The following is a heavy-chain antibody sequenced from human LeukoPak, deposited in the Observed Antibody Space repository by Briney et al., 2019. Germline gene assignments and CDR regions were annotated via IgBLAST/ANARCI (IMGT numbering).Heavy chain of an antibody. D-gene: IGHD3-3*01. CDR3: ASTGEDAEWHRSLPQGDY. CDR1: GGTFSSYA. V-gene: IGHV1-69*13. CDR2: IIPIFGTA. J-gene: IGHJ4*02. Sequence: GASVKVSCKASGGTFSSYAISWVRQAPGQGHEWMGGIIPIFGTANYAQKFQGRVTITADESTSTAYMELSSLRSEDTAVYYCASTGEDAEWHRSLPQGDYWGQGTLVTVSS.